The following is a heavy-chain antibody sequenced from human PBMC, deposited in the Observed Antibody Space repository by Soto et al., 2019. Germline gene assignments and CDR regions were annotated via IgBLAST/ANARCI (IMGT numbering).Heavy chain of an antibody. D-gene: IGHD6-6*01. Sequence: ASVKVSCKASGYTFTSYYMHWVRQAPGQGLEWMGIINPSGGSTSYAQKFQGRVTMTRDTSTSTVYMELSSLRSEDTAVYYCARVLPPRSSSSPYYYYYGMDVWGQGTTVTVSS. CDR1: GYTFTSYY. J-gene: IGHJ6*02. CDR2: INPSGGST. V-gene: IGHV1-46*01. CDR3: ARVLPPRSSSSPYYYYYGMDV.